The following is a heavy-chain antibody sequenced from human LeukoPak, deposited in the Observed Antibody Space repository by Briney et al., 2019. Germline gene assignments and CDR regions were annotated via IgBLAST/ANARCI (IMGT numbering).Heavy chain of an antibody. CDR3: ARLTLSANDWCYDY. CDR1: GFTFSAYW. D-gene: IGHD5-12*01. V-gene: IGHV3-7*01. J-gene: IGHJ4*02. CDR2: IKEDGSEK. Sequence: GGSLRLSCAASGFTFSAYWMRWVRQAPGKGLEWVASIKEDGSEKYYVDSVKGRFTISRDNAKNSLYLQMDSLRAEDTAVYYCARLTLSANDWCYDYWGQGTLVTVSS.